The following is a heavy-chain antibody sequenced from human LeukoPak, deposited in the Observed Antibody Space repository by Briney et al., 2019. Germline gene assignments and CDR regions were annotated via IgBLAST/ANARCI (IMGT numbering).Heavy chain of an antibody. CDR1: AFTFRPYA. D-gene: IGHD5-18*01. CDR2: VSGSGGST. J-gene: IGHJ4*02. V-gene: IGHV3-23*01. Sequence: QPGGSLTLSCAASAFTFRPYAMIWVRQAPGKGLEWVSSVSGSGGSTYYADSVKGRFTISRDNSNHTLYLQMNSLRAEDTAVYYCPKGAASRGYTYVANWGQGTLVTVSS. CDR3: PKGAASRGYTYVAN.